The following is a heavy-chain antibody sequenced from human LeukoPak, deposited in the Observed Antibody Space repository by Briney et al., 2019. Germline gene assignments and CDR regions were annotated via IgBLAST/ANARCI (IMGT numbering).Heavy chain of an antibody. Sequence: PGGSLRLSCAASGFTFSSYAMSWVRQAPGKGLEWIGEINHSGSTNYNPSLKSRVTISVDTSKNQFSLKLSSVTAADTAVYYCARARLGRKYYFDYWGQGTLVTVSS. V-gene: IGHV4-34*01. CDR2: INHSGST. J-gene: IGHJ4*02. CDR1: GFTFSSYA. CDR3: ARARLGRKYYFDY. D-gene: IGHD5/OR15-5a*01.